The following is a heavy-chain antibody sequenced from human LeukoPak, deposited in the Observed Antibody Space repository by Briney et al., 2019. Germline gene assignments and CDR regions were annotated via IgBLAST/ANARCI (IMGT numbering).Heavy chain of an antibody. V-gene: IGHV1-2*02. CDR2: INPNNGGT. D-gene: IGHD3-10*01. Sequence: GASVKVSCKASRHTFTGYYMHWVRQAPGQGLEWMGWINPNNGGTNYAQKFQGRVTMTSDTSISTAYMQLSSLISDDTAVYYCASPDYYGSGSYQFDPWGQGTLVIVSS. CDR1: RHTFTGYY. J-gene: IGHJ5*02. CDR3: ASPDYYGSGSYQFDP.